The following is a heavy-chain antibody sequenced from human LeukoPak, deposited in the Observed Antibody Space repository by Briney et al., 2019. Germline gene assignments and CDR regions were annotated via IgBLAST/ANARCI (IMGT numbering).Heavy chain of an antibody. CDR3: ARGEPRGY. Sequence: ASVKVSCKASGYTFTDYYMHWVRQAPGQGLEWMGWINPNSGGTNYAQSFQGRVTMTRDTSISTAYMELSSLRSDDTATYYCARGEPRGYWGQGTLVTVSS. CDR1: GYTFTDYY. D-gene: IGHD3-10*01. CDR2: INPNSGGT. V-gene: IGHV1-2*02. J-gene: IGHJ4*02.